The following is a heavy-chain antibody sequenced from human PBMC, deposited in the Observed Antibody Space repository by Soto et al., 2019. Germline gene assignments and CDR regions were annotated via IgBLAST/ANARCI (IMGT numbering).Heavy chain of an antibody. V-gene: IGHV3-30*18. CDR3: AKVGVLYYYYGMDV. Sequence: QVQLVESGGGVVQPGRSLRLSCAASGFTFSSYGMHWVRQTPGKGLEWVAVISYDGSNTYHADSVKGRFTISRDNSKNTLYLQMNSLRAEDTAVYYCAKVGVLYYYYGMDVWGQGTTVTVSS. CDR2: ISYDGSNT. J-gene: IGHJ6*02. CDR1: GFTFSSYG. D-gene: IGHD2-15*01.